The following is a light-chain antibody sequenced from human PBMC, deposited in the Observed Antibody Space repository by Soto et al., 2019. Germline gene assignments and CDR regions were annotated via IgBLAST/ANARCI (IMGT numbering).Light chain of an antibody. CDR3: QQYNNWLRT. J-gene: IGKJ1*01. V-gene: IGKV3-15*01. CDR1: QSVSSY. CDR2: GAS. Sequence: IVLTQSPATLSLSPGERATLSCWASQSVSSYLAWYQQKPGQAPRLLIYGASTRATGIPARFSVSGSGTEFTLTISRLQSEDFAVYYCQQYNNWLRTFGQGTKVDIK.